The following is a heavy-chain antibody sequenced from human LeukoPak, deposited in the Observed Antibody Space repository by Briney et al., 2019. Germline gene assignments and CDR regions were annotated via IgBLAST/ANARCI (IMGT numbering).Heavy chain of an antibody. CDR1: GFIFSIYE. V-gene: IGHV3-48*03. J-gene: IGHJ4*02. Sequence: GGSLRLSCAASGFIFSIYEMNWVRQAPGKGLEWVSYISRSGSSRYYADSVKGRFTISRDDAQNSMHLQMNSLRADDTAVYYCGRVSRATGYYYVEFWGQGTLVTVSS. CDR2: ISRSGSSR. CDR3: GRVSRATGYYYVEF. D-gene: IGHD3-9*01.